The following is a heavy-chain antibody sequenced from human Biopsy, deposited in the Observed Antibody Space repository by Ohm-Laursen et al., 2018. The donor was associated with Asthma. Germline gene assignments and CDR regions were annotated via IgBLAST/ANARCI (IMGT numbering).Heavy chain of an antibody. D-gene: IGHD6-19*01. V-gene: IGHV3-23*01. CDR2: ISGGGGGT. Sequence: SLRLSCAASGFTFTSYWMTWVRQAPGKGLEWVSAISGGGGGTKYADSVKGRFTISRDNSKNTLSLQMSSLRAEDTALYYCAKDLSKAVGGSNDYYYGMDVWGQGTTVTVAS. CDR3: AKDLSKAVGGSNDYYYGMDV. J-gene: IGHJ6*02. CDR1: GFTFTSYW.